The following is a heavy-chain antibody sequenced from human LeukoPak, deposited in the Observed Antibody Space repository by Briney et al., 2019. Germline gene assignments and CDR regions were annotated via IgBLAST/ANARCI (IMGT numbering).Heavy chain of an antibody. CDR2: IIPIFGIA. CDR3: ARDSSGYYGEGNFDY. J-gene: IGHJ4*02. CDR1: GGTFISYA. D-gene: IGHD3-22*01. Sequence: VASVTVSFKASGGTFISYAISWVRQAPGQGLDWMGRIIPIFGIANYAQKFQGRVTITADKSTSTAYMELSSLRSEDTAVYYCARDSSGYYGEGNFDYWGQGTLVTVSS. V-gene: IGHV1-69*17.